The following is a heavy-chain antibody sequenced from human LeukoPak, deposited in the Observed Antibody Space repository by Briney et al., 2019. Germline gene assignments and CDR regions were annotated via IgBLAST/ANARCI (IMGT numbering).Heavy chain of an antibody. Sequence: PGGSLRLSCAASGFTFSSYAMSWVRQAPGKGLEWVSTISGSGGSTYYADSVKGRFTISRDNSKNSLYLQMNSLRAEDTAVYYCARDPVAKGYFDLWGRGTLVTVSS. J-gene: IGHJ2*01. D-gene: IGHD2-21*01. CDR3: ARDPVAKGYFDL. V-gene: IGHV3-23*01. CDR1: GFTFSSYA. CDR2: ISGSGGST.